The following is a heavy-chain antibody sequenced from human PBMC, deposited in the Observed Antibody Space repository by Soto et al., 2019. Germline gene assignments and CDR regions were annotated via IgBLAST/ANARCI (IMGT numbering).Heavy chain of an antibody. CDR2: IYNTGST. Sequence: PSETLSLTCTVSGGSISGYYWSWIRQPPGKGLEWIGYIYNTGSTFYNPSFKSRVTLSVDTSKNQFSLKLNFVTAADTAVFYCARDLWGYCGTDCYPLDVWGQGTTVTVS. V-gene: IGHV4-59*01. CDR3: ARDLWGYCGTDCYPLDV. J-gene: IGHJ6*02. CDR1: GGSISGYY. D-gene: IGHD2-21*02.